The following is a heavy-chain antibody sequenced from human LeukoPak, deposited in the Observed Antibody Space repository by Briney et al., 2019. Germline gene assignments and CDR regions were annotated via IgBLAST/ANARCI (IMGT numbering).Heavy chain of an antibody. CDR3: ARRYSGYDYLNWFDP. V-gene: IGHV4-39*01. J-gene: IGHJ5*02. CDR2: IYYSGST. D-gene: IGHD5-12*01. Sequence: SETLSLTCTVSGGSTSSSSYYWGWIRQPPGKGLEWIGSIYYSGSTYYNPSLKSRVTISVDTSKNQFSLKLSSVTAADTAVYYCARRYSGYDYLNWFDPWGQGTLVTVSS. CDR1: GGSTSSSSYY.